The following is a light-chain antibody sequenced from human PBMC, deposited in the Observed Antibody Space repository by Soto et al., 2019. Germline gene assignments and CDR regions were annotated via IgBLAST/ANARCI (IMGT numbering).Light chain of an antibody. CDR2: DAS. J-gene: IGKJ1*01. CDR3: QQSYSTPRT. Sequence: IQMTQSPSSLSASVGDGVTITCGASQSISSYLNWYQQKPGKAPKFLIYDASNLQSGVPSRFSGGGSGTDFTLTISSLQPEDFATYYCQQSYSTPRTFGQGNKVDIK. V-gene: IGKV1-39*01. CDR1: QSISSY.